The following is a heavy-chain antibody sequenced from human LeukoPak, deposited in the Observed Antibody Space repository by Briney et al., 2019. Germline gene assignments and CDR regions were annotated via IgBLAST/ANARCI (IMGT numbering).Heavy chain of an antibody. CDR3: ARDRGYGGYEEAGY. CDR2: ISSSSSSI. Sequence: GGALRPSCAASGFTFSSYSMNWVRQAPGKGLEWVSSISSSSSSIYYADSVKGRFTISRHNAKNSLYLQMNSPRAEDTAVYYCARDRGYGGYEEAGYWGQGTLVTVSS. J-gene: IGHJ4*02. V-gene: IGHV3-21*01. D-gene: IGHD5-12*01. CDR1: GFTFSSYS.